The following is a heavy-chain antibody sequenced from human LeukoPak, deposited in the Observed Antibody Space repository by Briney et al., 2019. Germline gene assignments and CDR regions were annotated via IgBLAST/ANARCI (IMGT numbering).Heavy chain of an antibody. CDR2: INHSGST. D-gene: IGHD2-21*02. CDR1: GGSFSGYY. Sequence: PSETLSLTCAVYGGSFSGYYWSWIRQPPGKGLEWIGEINHSGSTNYNPSLKSRVTISVDTSKNQFSLKLSSVTAADTAEYYCASYNCGGDCYLDYWGQGTLVTVSS. V-gene: IGHV4-34*01. CDR3: ASYNCGGDCYLDY. J-gene: IGHJ4*02.